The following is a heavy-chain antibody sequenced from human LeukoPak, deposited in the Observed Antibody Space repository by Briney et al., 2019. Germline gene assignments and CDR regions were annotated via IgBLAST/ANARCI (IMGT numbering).Heavy chain of an antibody. CDR1: GFTVSSNY. CDR2: IYSGGST. J-gene: IGHJ4*02. CDR3: ASRYSSGWYGPFDY. V-gene: IGHV3-53*01. D-gene: IGHD6-19*01. Sequence: PGGSLRLSCAASGFTVSSNYMSWVRQAPGKGLEWVSVIYSGGSTHYADSVKGRFTISRDNSKNTLYLQMNSLRAEDTAVYYCASRYSSGWYGPFDYWGQGTLVTVSS.